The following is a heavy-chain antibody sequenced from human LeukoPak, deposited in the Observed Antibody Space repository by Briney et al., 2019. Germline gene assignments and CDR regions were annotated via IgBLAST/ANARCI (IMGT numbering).Heavy chain of an antibody. V-gene: IGHV3-48*04. CDR3: AKNYYGSGSHLDY. Sequence: GGSLRLSCAASAFTFSSYSMNWVRQAPGKGLEWVSSISSSGSTIYYADSVKGRFTISRDNAKNSLYLQMNSLRAEDTAVYYCAKNYYGSGSHLDYWGQGTLVTVSS. CDR2: ISSSGSTI. J-gene: IGHJ4*02. D-gene: IGHD3-10*01. CDR1: AFTFSSYS.